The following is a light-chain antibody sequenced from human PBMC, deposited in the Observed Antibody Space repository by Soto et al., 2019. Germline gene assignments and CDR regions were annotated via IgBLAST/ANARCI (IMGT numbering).Light chain of an antibody. CDR3: QQYDNIRGIFT. CDR1: QDISNY. V-gene: IGKV1-33*01. J-gene: IGKJ3*01. CDR2: DAS. Sequence: DIQMTQSPSSLSASVGDRVTITCQASQDISNYLNWYQQKPGTAPKLLIYDASNLETGVPSRFSGRGSGTDFTFTISSLQPADIATYSCQQYDNIRGIFTFGPGTKVDIK.